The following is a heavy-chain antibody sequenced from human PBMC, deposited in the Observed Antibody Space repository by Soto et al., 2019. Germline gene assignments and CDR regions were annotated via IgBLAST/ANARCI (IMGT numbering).Heavy chain of an antibody. J-gene: IGHJ4*02. V-gene: IGHV2-5*02. CDR1: GFSLSTTGVA. CDR3: AHRVDYRGSWNTGYFDY. CDR2: IYWADDK. Sequence: QITLKESGPTLVKPTQTLTLTCSFSGFSLSTTGVAVGWIRQPPGKALECLVLIYWADDKRYSPSLKSSLTITRDTSKNQVARTMTDMDPVDTATYYCAHRVDYRGSWNTGYFDYWGQGTLVTVSP. D-gene: IGHD2-15*01.